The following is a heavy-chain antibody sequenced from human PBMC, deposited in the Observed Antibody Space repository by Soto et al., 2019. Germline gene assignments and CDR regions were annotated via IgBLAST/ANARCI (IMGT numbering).Heavy chain of an antibody. CDR1: GFIFRSYA. Sequence: QVQLVESGGGVVQPGRSLRLSCAVSGFIFRSYAMHWVRQAPGKGLEWLTFISHDGRRKFYADSVLGRFTISRDDSKNTLDLEMSSLRPDHTAVYFCLQASDHYDTCCNFFESWGQGALVTVTS. D-gene: IGHD3-22*01. CDR2: ISHDGRRK. CDR3: LQASDHYDTCCNFFES. J-gene: IGHJ4*01. V-gene: IGHV3-30*03.